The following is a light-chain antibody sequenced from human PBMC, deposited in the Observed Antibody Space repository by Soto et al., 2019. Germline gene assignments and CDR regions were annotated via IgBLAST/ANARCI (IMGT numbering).Light chain of an antibody. CDR1: SSDVGSYNR. CDR2: EVT. V-gene: IGLV2-18*02. J-gene: IGLJ3*02. CDR3: TSYTSSRTWV. Sequence: QSVLTQPPSVSGSPGQSVTISCTGTSSDVGSYNRVSWYQQPPGTAPKLMIYEVTNRPSGVPNRFSASKSGKTASLTISGLQAEDEADYYCTSYTSSRTWVFGGGTKVTVL.